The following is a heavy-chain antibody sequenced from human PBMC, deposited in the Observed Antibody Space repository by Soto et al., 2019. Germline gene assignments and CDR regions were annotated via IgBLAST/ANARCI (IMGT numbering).Heavy chain of an antibody. V-gene: IGHV4-4*07. CDR1: VASISGFY. D-gene: IGHD1-1*01. J-gene: IGHJ5*02. Sequence: PSENLSLTCTVSVASISGFYWSWIRKSAVKGLEWIGRIYATGTTDYNPSLKSRVMMSVDTSKKQFSLKLRSVTAADTAVYYCVRDGTKTLRDWFDPWGQGSSVTVSS. CDR3: VRDGTKTLRDWFDP. CDR2: IYATGTT.